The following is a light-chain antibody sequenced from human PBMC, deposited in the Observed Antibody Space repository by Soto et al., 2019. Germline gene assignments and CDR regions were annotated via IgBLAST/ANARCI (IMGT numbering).Light chain of an antibody. J-gene: IGLJ1*01. Sequence: QSVLTQPAPVSGSPGQSITISCTGTRSDVGGNNFVSWNQQHQGKAPKLMIYDVRNRPSGFSNRFSGSKSVNTASLTIFGLQAEDEADYYCSSYTSISTFVFGTGTKVTV. CDR2: DVR. CDR3: SSYTSISTFV. V-gene: IGLV2-14*01. CDR1: RSDVGGNNF.